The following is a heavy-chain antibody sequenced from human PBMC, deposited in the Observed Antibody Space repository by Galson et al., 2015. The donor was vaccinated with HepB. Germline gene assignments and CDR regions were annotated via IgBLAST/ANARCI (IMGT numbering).Heavy chain of an antibody. CDR3: ARDLYDRSGYYSGSFDY. CDR2: INSDGKST. Sequence: SLRLSCAASGFTFSSYWMHWVRQAPGKGLVWVSRINSDGKSTNYADSVKGRFTISRDNAKNTLFLQMNSLRGEDTAVYYCARDLYDRSGYYSGSFDYWGQGTLVTVSS. D-gene: IGHD3-22*01. CDR1: GFTFSSYW. J-gene: IGHJ4*02. V-gene: IGHV3-74*01.